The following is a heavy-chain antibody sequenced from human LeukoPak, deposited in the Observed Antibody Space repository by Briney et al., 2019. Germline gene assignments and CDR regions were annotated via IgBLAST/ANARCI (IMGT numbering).Heavy chain of an antibody. J-gene: IGHJ6*02. V-gene: IGHV4-59*08. CDR2: TYYSGST. CDR3: ARGSSLTGESSYYYYGMDV. D-gene: IGHD7-27*01. Sequence: KPSETLSLTCTVSGGSISSYYWSWIRQPPGKGLEWIGYTYYSGSTYYNPSLKSRVTISVDTSKNQFSLKLSSVTAADTAVYYCARGSSLTGESSYYYYGMDVWGQGTTVTVSS. CDR1: GGSISSYY.